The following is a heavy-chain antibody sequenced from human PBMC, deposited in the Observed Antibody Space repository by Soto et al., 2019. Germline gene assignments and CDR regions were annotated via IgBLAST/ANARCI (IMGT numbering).Heavy chain of an antibody. CDR2: ISGSGGST. Sequence: QTEGSLRLSCAASGFTFSSYAMSWVRQAPGKGLEWVSAISGSGGSTYYADSVKGRFTISRDNSKNTLYLQMNSLRAEDTAVYYCAKGLPGPAAALLDWFDPWGQGTLVTVSS. V-gene: IGHV3-23*01. CDR3: AKGLPGPAAALLDWFDP. J-gene: IGHJ5*02. CDR1: GFTFSSYA. D-gene: IGHD2-2*01.